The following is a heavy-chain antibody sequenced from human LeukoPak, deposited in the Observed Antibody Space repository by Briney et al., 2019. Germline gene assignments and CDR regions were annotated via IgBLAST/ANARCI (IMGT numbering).Heavy chain of an antibody. D-gene: IGHD4-17*01. V-gene: IGHV3-30*02. CDR3: AKDRTTVTTGTYYFDY. CDR2: IRYDGSNK. Sequence: PGGSLRLSCAASGFTFSSYGMYWVRQAPGKGLEGVAFIRYDGSNKYYADSVKGRFTISRDNSKDTLYLQMNSLRAEDTAVYYCAKDRTTVTTGTYYFDYWGQGTLVTVSS. CDR1: GFTFSSYG. J-gene: IGHJ4*02.